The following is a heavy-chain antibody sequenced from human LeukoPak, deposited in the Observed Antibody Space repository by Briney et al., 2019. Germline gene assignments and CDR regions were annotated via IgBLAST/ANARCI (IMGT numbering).Heavy chain of an antibody. CDR1: GGSFSGYY. Sequence: SETLSLTCAVYGGSFSGYYWSWIRQPPGKGLEWIGEINHSGSTNYNPSLKSRVTISVDTSKNQFSLKLSSVTAADTAVCYCARYSSSWYGGFDYWGQGTLVTVSS. CDR3: ARYSSSWYGGFDY. D-gene: IGHD6-13*01. CDR2: INHSGST. V-gene: IGHV4-34*01. J-gene: IGHJ4*02.